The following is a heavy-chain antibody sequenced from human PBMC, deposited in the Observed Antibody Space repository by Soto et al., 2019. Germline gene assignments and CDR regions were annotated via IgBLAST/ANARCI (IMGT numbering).Heavy chain of an antibody. CDR3: ARRSNRAMDG. Sequence: SVKVSCKASGYNFSRYVIAWVRQAPGQGLEWMGGIVPVFGAADYAQNFQGRVSITADTSTTTAYLELSSLRSDDTAVYYCARRSNRAMDGCHQGTTVTVSS. V-gene: IGHV1-69*06. D-gene: IGHD2-8*01. J-gene: IGHJ6*02. CDR1: GYNFSRYV. CDR2: IVPVFGAA.